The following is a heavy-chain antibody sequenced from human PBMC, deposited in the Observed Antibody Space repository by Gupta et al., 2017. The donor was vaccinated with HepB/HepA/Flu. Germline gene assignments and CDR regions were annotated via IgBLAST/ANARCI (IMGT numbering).Heavy chain of an antibody. D-gene: IGHD3-3*01. CDR3: ARDKSAGVVIPFRGMDV. Sequence: QVQLVESGGGVVQPGRSLRLSCAASGFTLRSYAMHWVRPAPGKGLEWVAVISYDGSNKYYADSVKGRFTISRDNSKNTLYLQMNSLRAEDTAVYYCARDKSAGVVIPFRGMDVWGQGTTVTVSS. J-gene: IGHJ6*02. CDR2: ISYDGSNK. V-gene: IGHV3-30-3*01. CDR1: GFTLRSYA.